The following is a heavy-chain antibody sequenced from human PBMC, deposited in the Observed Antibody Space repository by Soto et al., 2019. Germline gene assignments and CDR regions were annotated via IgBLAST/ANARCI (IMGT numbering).Heavy chain of an antibody. J-gene: IGHJ6*02. Sequence: QPGGSLRLSCAASGFTFSSYGMHWVRQAPGKGLEWVAVISYDGSNKYYADSVKGRFTISRDNSKNTLYLQMNSLRAEDTAVYYCAKGPQLRRYYYYGMDVWGQGTTVTVSS. CDR3: AKGPQLRRYYYYGMDV. V-gene: IGHV3-30*18. D-gene: IGHD2-2*01. CDR2: ISYDGSNK. CDR1: GFTFSSYG.